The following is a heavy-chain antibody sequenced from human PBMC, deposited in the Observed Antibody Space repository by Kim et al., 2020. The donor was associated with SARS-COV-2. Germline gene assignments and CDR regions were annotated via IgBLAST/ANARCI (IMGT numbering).Heavy chain of an antibody. CDR1: GFTLGDYA. D-gene: IGHD6-6*01. Sequence: GGSLRLSCEGSGFTLGDYAITWVRQSPGKGLQWVGFIRSKAYGGKPYYAASVKGRFSISRDDSKTIAYLQMNSLQVEDTAVYFCVRGVPVHYHGLDVWGQGTTVSVYS. V-gene: IGHV3-49*04. J-gene: IGHJ6*02. CDR2: IRSKAYGGKP. CDR3: VRGVPVHYHGLDV.